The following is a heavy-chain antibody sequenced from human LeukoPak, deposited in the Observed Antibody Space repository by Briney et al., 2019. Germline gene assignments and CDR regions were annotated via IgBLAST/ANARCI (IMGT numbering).Heavy chain of an antibody. CDR2: IYPGDSDT. D-gene: IGHD6-13*01. CDR3: ARHRGTAHTAYAFDI. V-gene: IGHV5-51*01. Sequence: GESLKISCKGSGYSFTSYWIGWVRQMPGKGLEWMGIIYPGDSDTRYSPSFQGQVTISADKSISTAYLQWSSLKASDTAMYYCARHRGTAHTAYAFDIWGQGTMVTVSS. J-gene: IGHJ3*02. CDR1: GYSFTSYW.